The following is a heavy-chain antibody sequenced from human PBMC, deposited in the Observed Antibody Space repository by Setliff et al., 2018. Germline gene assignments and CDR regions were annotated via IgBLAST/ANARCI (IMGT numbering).Heavy chain of an antibody. Sequence: SETLSLTCSVSGGFFTGFYWSWLRQSPGKGPEWIGYVHYSGSTLYTPSLKSRVTISLDTSKNQINLSLSSLTAADTAVYYCARHRGASFDSWGQG. V-gene: IGHV4-59*01. CDR2: VHYSGST. D-gene: IGHD3-10*01. J-gene: IGHJ4*02. CDR3: ARHRGASFDS. CDR1: GGFFTGFY.